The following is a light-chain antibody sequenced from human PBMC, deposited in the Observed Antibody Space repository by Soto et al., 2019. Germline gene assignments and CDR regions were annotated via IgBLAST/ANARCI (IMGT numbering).Light chain of an antibody. CDR3: ISFTHSSFVV. V-gene: IGLV2-14*01. CDR2: DVS. Sequence: QSALTQPASVSGSPGQSITISCTGTSSDVGGYNYVSWYQQHPGKAPKLMIYDVSNRPSGVPNRFSVSKSGNTASLTITGLPAVDEAVYDCISFTHSSFVVFGGGSKLTVL. J-gene: IGLJ2*01. CDR1: SSDVGGYNY.